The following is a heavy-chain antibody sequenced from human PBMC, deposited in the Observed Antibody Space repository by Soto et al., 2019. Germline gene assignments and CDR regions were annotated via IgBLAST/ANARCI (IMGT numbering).Heavy chain of an antibody. Sequence: GGSLRLSCAASGFTFANYAMSWFRQSPGKGLEWVSTISSNSAYIYYTDALRGRFTISRDNAKNSLHLQMNSLRAEDTAVYYCTRDASRDSSARGWFDPWGPGTLVTSP. V-gene: IGHV3-21*01. CDR3: TRDASRDSSARGWFDP. CDR1: GFTFANYA. D-gene: IGHD6-13*01. J-gene: IGHJ5*02. CDR2: ISSNSAYI.